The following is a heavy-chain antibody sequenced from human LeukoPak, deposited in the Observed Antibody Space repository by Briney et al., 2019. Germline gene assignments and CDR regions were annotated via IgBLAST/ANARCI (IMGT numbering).Heavy chain of an antibody. CDR1: GGSPITGTYY. Sequence: SETLSLTCAVSGGSPITGTYYWGWIRQPPGKGLEWIGSMFYSGSTYYNPSLESRVTISVDTSKNQFSLRSMSVPAADTAVYYCARDIATNWFYTWGQGTLVTVSS. J-gene: IGHJ5*02. V-gene: IGHV4-39*07. CDR2: MFYSGST. CDR3: ARDIATNWFYT. D-gene: IGHD2-15*01.